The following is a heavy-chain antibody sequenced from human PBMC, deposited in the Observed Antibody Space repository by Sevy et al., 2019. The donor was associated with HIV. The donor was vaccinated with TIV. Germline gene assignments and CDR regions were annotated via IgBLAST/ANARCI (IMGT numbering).Heavy chain of an antibody. CDR2: IIPIFGTA. D-gene: IGHD4-17*01. CDR3: ARARRGYYYYGMDV. J-gene: IGHJ6*02. Sequence: ASVKVSCKASGGTFSSYAISWVLQAPGQGLEWMGGIIPIFGTANYAQKFQGRVTITADESTSTAYMELSSLRSEDTAVYYCARARRGYYYYGMDVWGQGTTVTVSS. V-gene: IGHV1-69*13. CDR1: GGTFSSYA.